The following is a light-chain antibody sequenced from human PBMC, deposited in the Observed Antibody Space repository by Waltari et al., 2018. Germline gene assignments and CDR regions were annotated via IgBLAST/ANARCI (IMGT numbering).Light chain of an antibody. J-gene: IGKJ3*01. Sequence: DFQMTQSPFSLSASVGGRVTITCRASQAISGYLNWYQQKPGEAPKVLIYHTSRLETGVPSRFSGGGSGTEFTLTISSLQPGDFATYLCQQYYTFPFTFGPGTKLDLK. CDR3: QQYYTFPFT. CDR1: QAISGY. V-gene: IGKV1-39*01. CDR2: HTS.